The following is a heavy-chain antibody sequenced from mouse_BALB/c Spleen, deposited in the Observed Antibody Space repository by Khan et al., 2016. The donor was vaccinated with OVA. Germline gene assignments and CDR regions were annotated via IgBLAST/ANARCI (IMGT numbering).Heavy chain of an antibody. V-gene: IGHV1-69*02. CDR1: GYTFSSYW. CDR2: IDPSDSHT. CDR3: ARSYYSGSSTWFAY. D-gene: IGHD1-1*01. J-gene: IGHJ3*01. Sequence: QVQLQQSGAELVKPGASVKLSCKASGYTFSSYWMHWVKQRPGQGLEWIGEIDPSDSHTNYNQKFKGKATLNVDKSSSTAYMHLSSLTSEDSAVYSCARSYYSGSSTWFAYWGQGTLVTVSA.